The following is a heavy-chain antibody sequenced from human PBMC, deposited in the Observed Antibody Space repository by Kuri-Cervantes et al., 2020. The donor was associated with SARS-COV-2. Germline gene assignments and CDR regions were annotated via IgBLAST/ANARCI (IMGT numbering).Heavy chain of an antibody. CDR2: LSFDGNNK. V-gene: IGHV3-30*04. J-gene: IGHJ3*02. CDR3: AKSGSYDDAFDI. D-gene: IGHD1-26*01. Sequence: GESLKISCAASRFTFKSYAMHWVRQAPGKGLEWVAVLSFDGNNKYYADSVEGRFTISRDNSKNTLHLQMISLRAEDTAVYYCAKSGSYDDAFDIWGQGTMVTVSS. CDR1: RFTFKSYA.